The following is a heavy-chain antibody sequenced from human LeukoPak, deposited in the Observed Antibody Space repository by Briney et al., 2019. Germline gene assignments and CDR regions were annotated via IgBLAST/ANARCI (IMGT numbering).Heavy chain of an antibody. Sequence: GGSLRLSCAASGFTFSSYAMTWVRQAPGKGLEWVSVISGGGSSTYYADSVKGRFTISRDNSKNTLYLQMNSLRDEDTAVYYCAKAVAGYWYFDLWGRGTLVTVSS. CDR1: GFTFSSYA. J-gene: IGHJ2*01. CDR2: ISGGGSST. V-gene: IGHV3-23*01. D-gene: IGHD6-19*01. CDR3: AKAVAGYWYFDL.